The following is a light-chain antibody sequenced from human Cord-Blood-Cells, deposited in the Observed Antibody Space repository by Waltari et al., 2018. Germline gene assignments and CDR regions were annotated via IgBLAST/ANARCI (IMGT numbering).Light chain of an antibody. V-gene: IGLV2-14*01. CDR1: SSDGGGYNY. Sequence: QSALTQPASVSVSPGQSITLSCTGTSSDGGGYNYVSWYQQHPGKSPKLMIYDVSKRPSGVSNRFSGSKSGNTASLTISGLQAEDESDYYCSSYTSSSTLVFGGGTKLTVL. CDR3: SSYTSSSTLV. J-gene: IGLJ3*02. CDR2: DVS.